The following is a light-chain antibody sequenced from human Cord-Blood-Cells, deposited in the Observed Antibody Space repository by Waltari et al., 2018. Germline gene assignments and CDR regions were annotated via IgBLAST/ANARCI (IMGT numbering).Light chain of an antibody. Sequence: QSALTQPASVSGSPGQSITISCTGTSRDVGSYNLVSWYQQHPGKAPKPMIYEGSKRPSGVSNRFSGSKSGNTASLTISGLQAEDEADYYCCSYAGSSTNWVFGGGTKLTVL. V-gene: IGLV2-23*01. CDR2: EGS. CDR3: CSYAGSSTNWV. CDR1: SRDVGSYNL. J-gene: IGLJ3*02.